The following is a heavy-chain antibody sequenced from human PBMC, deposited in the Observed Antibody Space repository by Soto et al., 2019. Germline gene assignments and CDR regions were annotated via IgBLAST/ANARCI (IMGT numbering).Heavy chain of an antibody. CDR3: ARGHSLLLWFGEVGMDV. CDR1: CGSFSGYY. Sequence: SETLSLTCAVYCGSFSGYYWSWIRQPPGKGLEWIGEINHSGSTNYNPSQKRQDTISVDTSKNLFSLKLISVTAADTVFYYCARGHSLLLWFGEVGMDVWGQGTTVTVS. J-gene: IGHJ6*02. V-gene: IGHV4-34*01. D-gene: IGHD3-10*01. CDR2: INHSGST.